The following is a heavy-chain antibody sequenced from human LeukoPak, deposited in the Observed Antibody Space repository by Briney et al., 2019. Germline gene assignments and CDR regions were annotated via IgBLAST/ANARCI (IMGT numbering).Heavy chain of an antibody. J-gene: IGHJ4*02. Sequence: GGSLRLSCAASGFTFSSYTMNWVRQAPGKGLEWVSSIRSSGSYIYYADSVKGRFTISRDNAENSLYLQMNSLRAEDTAVYYCARDVQIDYWGQGTLVTSPQ. D-gene: IGHD1-1*01. CDR3: ARDVQIDY. V-gene: IGHV3-21*01. CDR2: IRSSGSYI. CDR1: GFTFSSYT.